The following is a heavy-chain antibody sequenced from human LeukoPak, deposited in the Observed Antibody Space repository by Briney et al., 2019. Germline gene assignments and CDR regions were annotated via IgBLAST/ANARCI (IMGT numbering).Heavy chain of an antibody. V-gene: IGHV3-15*07. CDR3: TRDRGAYNLYDY. J-gene: IGHJ4*02. CDR2: IKSRRDGGTT. CDR1: GFTFNNAW. Sequence: GGSLRLSCAASGFTFNNAWMTWVRQAPGMGLEWVGRIKSRRDGGTTDYAAPVKGRFTISRDDSKSTLYLQMNSLKTEDTAVYHCTRDRGAYNLYDYWGQGTLVTVSS. D-gene: IGHD1-1*01.